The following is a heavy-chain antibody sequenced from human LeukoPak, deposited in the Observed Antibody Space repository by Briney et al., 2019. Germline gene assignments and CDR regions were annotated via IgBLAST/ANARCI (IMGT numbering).Heavy chain of an antibody. Sequence: SVKVSCKASGGTFSSYAISWVRQAPGQGLEWMGGIIPIFGTANYARKFQGRVTITADESTSTAYMELSSLRSEDTAVYYCARVALQQQLVKSWFDPWGQGTLVTVSS. V-gene: IGHV1-69*13. CDR3: ARVALQQQLVKSWFDP. CDR1: GGTFSSYA. J-gene: IGHJ5*02. D-gene: IGHD6-13*01. CDR2: IIPIFGTA.